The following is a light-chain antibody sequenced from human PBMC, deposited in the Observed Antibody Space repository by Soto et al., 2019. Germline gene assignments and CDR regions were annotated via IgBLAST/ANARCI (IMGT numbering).Light chain of an antibody. CDR1: SSDIGGYPY. CDR2: DVD. Sequence: QSVRNQPASVSGSPGQSITISCTGTSSDIGGYPYVSWYQQHPGKAPKLMIYDVDNRPSGVSNRFSGSKSGNTASLTISGLQAEDEADYYCTSYTSSSTLDVFGTGTKVTVL. V-gene: IGLV2-14*01. J-gene: IGLJ1*01. CDR3: TSYTSSSTLDV.